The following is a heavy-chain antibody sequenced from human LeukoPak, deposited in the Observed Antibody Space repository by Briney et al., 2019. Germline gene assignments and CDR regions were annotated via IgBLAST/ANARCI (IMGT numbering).Heavy chain of an antibody. Sequence: ASVKVSCKVSGYTLTELSMHWVRQAPGKGLEWMGGFDPEDGETIYAQKFQGRVTMTEDTSTDTAYMELSSLRSEDTAVYYCATRIYCSGGSCYDYWGQGTLVTVSS. CDR3: ATRIYCSGGSCYDY. CDR1: GYTLTELS. J-gene: IGHJ4*02. V-gene: IGHV1-24*01. CDR2: FDPEDGET. D-gene: IGHD2-15*01.